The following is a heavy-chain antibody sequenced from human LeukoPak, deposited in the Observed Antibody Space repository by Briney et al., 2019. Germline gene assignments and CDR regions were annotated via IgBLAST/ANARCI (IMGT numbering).Heavy chain of an antibody. Sequence: SETLSLTCTVSGGSISSYYWSWIGQPPGKGLERIGYFYYRGSTNYNPSLKSRVSISVDTSKNQLSLKLSSVTAADTAVYYCASMSAYDYFFNYWGQGTLVTVSS. CDR1: GGSISSYY. CDR3: ASMSAYDYFFNY. CDR2: FYYRGST. D-gene: IGHD5-12*01. J-gene: IGHJ4*02. V-gene: IGHV4-59*01.